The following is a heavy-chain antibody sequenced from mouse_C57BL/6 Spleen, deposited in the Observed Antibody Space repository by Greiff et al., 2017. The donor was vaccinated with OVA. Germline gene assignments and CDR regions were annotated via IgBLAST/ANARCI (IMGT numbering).Heavy chain of an antibody. J-gene: IGHJ4*01. V-gene: IGHV1-15*01. Sequence: QVQLQQSGAELVRPGASVTLSCKASGYTFTDYEMHWVKQTPVHGLEWIGAIDPETGGTAYNQKFKGKAILTADKSSSTAYMELRSLTSEDSAVYYCTRYPYGRAMDYWGQGTSVTVSS. CDR1: GYTFTDYE. D-gene: IGHD1-1*01. CDR3: TRYPYGRAMDY. CDR2: IDPETGGT.